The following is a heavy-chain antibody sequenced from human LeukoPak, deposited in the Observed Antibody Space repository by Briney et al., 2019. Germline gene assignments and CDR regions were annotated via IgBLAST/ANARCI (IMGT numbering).Heavy chain of an antibody. D-gene: IGHD2-8*01. J-gene: IGHJ4*02. CDR2: TKPDGSAK. V-gene: IGHV3-7*01. CDR1: GFTFSSYW. Sequence: GGSLRLSCEGSGFTFSSYWINWVRQAPGKGLDWVATTKPDGSAKYYADSVKDRFTISRDNAKNSLYLQMNSLRVEDTAMYYCARNILTSDGLWGQGTLVTVSS. CDR3: ARNILTSDGL.